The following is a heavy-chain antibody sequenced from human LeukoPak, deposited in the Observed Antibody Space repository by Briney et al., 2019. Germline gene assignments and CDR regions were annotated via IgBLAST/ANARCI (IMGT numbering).Heavy chain of an antibody. CDR2: INDSGGIK. D-gene: IGHD6-19*01. CDR1: GFTFSDYA. J-gene: IGHJ4*02. Sequence: PGGSLRLSCRASGFTFSDYAMTWVRQAPGKGLEWVSIINDSGGIKRYADSAKGRFTISRDKSKNTLYLQMNSLRVDDTAVYYCAKVIGEQWLASLDYWGQGTLVTVSS. CDR3: AKVIGEQWLASLDY. V-gene: IGHV3-23*01.